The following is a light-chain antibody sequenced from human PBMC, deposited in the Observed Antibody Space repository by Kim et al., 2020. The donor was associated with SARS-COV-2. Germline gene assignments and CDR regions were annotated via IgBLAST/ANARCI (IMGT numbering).Light chain of an antibody. CDR3: RQSYSTPYT. Sequence: GDRVTITCRASQSISSYLNWYQQKPGRAPKLLISAASSLQSGVPSRFSGSGSGTDFTLTISSLQPEDFATYYCRQSYSTPYTFGQGTKLEI. J-gene: IGKJ2*01. CDR1: QSISSY. V-gene: IGKV1-39*01. CDR2: AAS.